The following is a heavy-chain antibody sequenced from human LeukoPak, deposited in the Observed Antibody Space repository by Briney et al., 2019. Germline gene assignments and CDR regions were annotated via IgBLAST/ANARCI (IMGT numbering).Heavy chain of an antibody. V-gene: IGHV3-74*01. CDR3: AKDSHYGSGSHHYYFDY. Sequence: GGSLRLSCAASGFTFSSFWMHWVRQAPGKGLVWVSRIASGGSSTNYADSVKGRFTISRDNAKNTLYLQMNSLRAEDTAVYYCAKDSHYGSGSHHYYFDYWGQGTLVTVSS. J-gene: IGHJ4*02. D-gene: IGHD3-10*01. CDR2: IASGGSST. CDR1: GFTFSSFW.